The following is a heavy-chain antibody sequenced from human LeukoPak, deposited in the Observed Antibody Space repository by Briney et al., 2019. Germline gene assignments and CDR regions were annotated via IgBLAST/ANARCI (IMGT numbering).Heavy chain of an antibody. CDR3: AREGCSSTSCQPRAGYHYYMDV. V-gene: IGHV1-18*01. CDR2: ISAYNGNT. CDR1: GYTFTSYG. D-gene: IGHD2-2*01. J-gene: IGHJ6*03. Sequence: ASVKVSCKASGYTFTSYGISWVRQAPGQGLEWMGWISAYNGNTNYAQKLQGRVTMTTDTSTSTAYMERRSLRSDDTAVYYCAREGCSSTSCQPRAGYHYYMDVWGKGTTVTVSS.